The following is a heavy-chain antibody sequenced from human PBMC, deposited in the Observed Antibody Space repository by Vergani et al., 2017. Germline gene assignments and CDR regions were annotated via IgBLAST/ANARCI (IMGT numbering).Heavy chain of an antibody. J-gene: IGHJ3*02. CDR1: GYTFTSYY. D-gene: IGHD3-10*01. Sequence: QVQLVQSGAEVKKPGASVKVSCKASGYTFTSYYMHWVRQAPGQGLEWMGIINPSGGSTSYAQKVQGRVTMPRDTSTSTVYMELSSLRSGDTSVYYCARKYYYGSGSIRAFDIWGQGTMVTVSS. V-gene: IGHV1-46*03. CDR2: INPSGGST. CDR3: ARKYYYGSGSIRAFDI.